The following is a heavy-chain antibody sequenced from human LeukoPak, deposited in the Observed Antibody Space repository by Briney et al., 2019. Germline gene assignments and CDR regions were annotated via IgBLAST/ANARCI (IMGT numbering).Heavy chain of an antibody. CDR3: ARDTQHSGYYQD. CDR1: GFTVSSNY. D-gene: IGHD3-22*01. V-gene: IGHV3-66*01. J-gene: IGHJ4*02. Sequence: GGSLRLSCAASGFTVSSNYMSWVRQAPGKGLEWVSVIYSGGSTYYADSVKGRFTISRDNSKNTLYLQMNSLRAEDTAVYYCARDTQHSGYYQDWGQGTLVTVSS. CDR2: IYSGGST.